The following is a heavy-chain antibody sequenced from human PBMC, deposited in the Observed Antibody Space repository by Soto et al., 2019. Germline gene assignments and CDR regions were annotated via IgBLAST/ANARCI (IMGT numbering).Heavy chain of an antibody. CDR2: SSSSSSTI. D-gene: IGHD3-3*01. CDR1: GFTFSSYS. J-gene: IGHJ2*01. CDR3: VFFFHDTGYTEIYDLSLPGPSDL. V-gene: IGHV3-48*01. Sequence: GGSLRLSCAASGFTFSSYSMNWVRQAPGKGLKRVSYSSSSSSTIYYADSVKGRFTISRDNAKNSLYLQMNSLRAEDTSVYFCVFFFHDTGYTEIYDLSLPGPSDL.